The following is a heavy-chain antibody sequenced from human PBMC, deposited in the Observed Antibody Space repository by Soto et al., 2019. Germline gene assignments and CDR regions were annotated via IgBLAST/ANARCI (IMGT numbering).Heavy chain of an antibody. CDR1: GGSISSGDSY. J-gene: IGHJ6*02. CDR3: AREGAASHSYYYGTDV. V-gene: IGHV4-30-4*01. D-gene: IGHD3-16*01. Sequence: SETLSLTCTVSGGSISSGDSYWSWIRQSPGKGLEWIGYIYYSGSTYYNPSLRSRVTISVDTSKNQFSLKPNSVTAADTAVYFCAREGAASHSYYYGTDVCGQGTTVTVS. CDR2: IYYSGST.